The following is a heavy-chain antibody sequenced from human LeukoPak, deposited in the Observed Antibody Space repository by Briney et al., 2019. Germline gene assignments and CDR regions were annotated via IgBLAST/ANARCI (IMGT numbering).Heavy chain of an antibody. CDR3: ARANPLSSPPVYYYYYGMDV. Sequence: SVKVSCKASGGTFSSYAISWVRQAPGQGLEWMGGIIPIFGTANYAQKFQGRVTITADESTSTAYMELSSLRSEDTAVYYCARANPLSSPPVYYYYYGMDVWGEGTTVTVSS. J-gene: IGHJ6*04. CDR2: IIPIFGTA. V-gene: IGHV1-69*01. CDR1: GGTFSSYA. D-gene: IGHD2-2*01.